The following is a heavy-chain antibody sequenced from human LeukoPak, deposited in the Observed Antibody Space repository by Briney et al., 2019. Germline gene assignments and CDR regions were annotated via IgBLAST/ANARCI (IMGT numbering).Heavy chain of an antibody. CDR1: GFTFSSYG. CDR2: IRYDGSNK. J-gene: IGHJ4*02. Sequence: PGGSLRLSCAASGFTFSSYGMHWVRQAPGKGLEWVAFIRYDGSNKYYADSVKGRFTISRDNSKNTLYLQMNSLRAEDTAVYYCAKDFTRYCSSTSCYRYFDYWGQGTLVTVSS. V-gene: IGHV3-30*02. D-gene: IGHD2-2*02. CDR3: AKDFTRYCSSTSCYRYFDY.